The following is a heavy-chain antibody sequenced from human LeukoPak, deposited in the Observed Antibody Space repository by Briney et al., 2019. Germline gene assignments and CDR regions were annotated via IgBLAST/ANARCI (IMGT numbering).Heavy chain of an antibody. CDR2: IIPRLDIA. D-gene: IGHD3-9*01. Sequence: GSSVKVSCKASGGTFSSYAISWVRQAPGQGLEWMGRIIPRLDIANSAQSFQGRVTITADKSTSTAYMELCSLRSDDTAVYYCAREWYDILTGYQGFQLDYWGQGSLVTVSS. J-gene: IGHJ4*02. CDR1: GGTFSSYA. V-gene: IGHV1-69*04. CDR3: AREWYDILTGYQGFQLDY.